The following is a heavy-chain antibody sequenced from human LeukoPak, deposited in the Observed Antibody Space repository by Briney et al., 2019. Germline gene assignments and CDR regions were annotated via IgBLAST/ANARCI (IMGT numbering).Heavy chain of an antibody. CDR1: GFTFRNYA. CDR3: AKETPGWLDS. D-gene: IGHD4-23*01. J-gene: IGHJ5*01. V-gene: IGHV3-23*01. CDR2: ITANGGST. Sequence: GGSLRLSCAASGFTFRNYAMNWVRQAPGKGLEWVSVITANGGSTQYADSVKGRFAISRDNSKNTLYLQMNSLRAEDMAIYYCAKETPGWLDSWGQGTLVTVSS.